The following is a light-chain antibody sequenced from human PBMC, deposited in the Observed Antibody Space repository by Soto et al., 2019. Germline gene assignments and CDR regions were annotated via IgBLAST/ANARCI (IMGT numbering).Light chain of an antibody. Sequence: QSVLTQPASVSGSPGQSITISCTGTSSDVGGYNYVSWYQQHPGKAPKLMIYEVSNRPSGVSNRFSGSKSGNKASLTISGLPAEDEADYYCSSYTSSRFYVFGTGTKVTVL. J-gene: IGLJ1*01. V-gene: IGLV2-14*01. CDR3: SSYTSSRFYV. CDR1: SSDVGGYNY. CDR2: EVS.